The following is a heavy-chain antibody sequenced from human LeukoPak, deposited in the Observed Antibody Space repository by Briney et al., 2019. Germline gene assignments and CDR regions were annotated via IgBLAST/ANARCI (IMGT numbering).Heavy chain of an antibody. CDR1: GFTFSSYG. CDR3: ARSGRGGAFDI. CDR2: ISGSGGST. Sequence: PGGSLRLSCAASGFTFSSYGMSWVRQAPGKGLEWVSAISGSGGSTYYADSVKGRFTISGDNAKNTLYLQMNSLRAEDTAVYYCARSGRGGAFDIWGQGTMVTVSS. V-gene: IGHV3-23*01. D-gene: IGHD1-26*01. J-gene: IGHJ3*02.